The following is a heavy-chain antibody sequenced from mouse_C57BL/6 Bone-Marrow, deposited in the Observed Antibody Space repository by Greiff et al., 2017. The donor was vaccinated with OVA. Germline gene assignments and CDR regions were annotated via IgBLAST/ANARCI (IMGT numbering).Heavy chain of an antibody. V-gene: IGHV1-4*01. Sequence: VQLQQSGAELARPGASVKMSCKASGYTFTSYTMHWVKQRPGQGLEWIGYINPSSGYTKYNQKFKDKATLTADKSSSTAYMQLSSLTSEDSAVYYCARPYYYGSSYVTYWGQETLVTVSA. CDR2: INPSSGYT. D-gene: IGHD1-1*01. J-gene: IGHJ3*01. CDR1: GYTFTSYT. CDR3: ARPYYYGSSYVTY.